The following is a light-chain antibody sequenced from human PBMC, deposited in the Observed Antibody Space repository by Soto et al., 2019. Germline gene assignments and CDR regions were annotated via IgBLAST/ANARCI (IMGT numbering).Light chain of an antibody. CDR3: QQSYTTPYT. CDR2: AAS. V-gene: IGKV1-39*01. Sequence: DIQMTQFPSSLSASVGDRVTITCRASQNIRNYLNWYQQKPGKAPRFLIYAASTLQSGVPSRFSGSESGTDFTLTISSLQPEDFATYFCQQSYTTPYTFGQGTKVDIK. J-gene: IGKJ2*01. CDR1: QNIRNY.